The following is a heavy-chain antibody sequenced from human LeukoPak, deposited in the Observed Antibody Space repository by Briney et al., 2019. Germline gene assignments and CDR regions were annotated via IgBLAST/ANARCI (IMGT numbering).Heavy chain of an antibody. J-gene: IGHJ4*02. V-gene: IGHV4-34*01. CDR1: GESFSGYY. CDR2: INHSGST. D-gene: IGHD1-26*01. CDR3: ASGGSYHDY. Sequence: PSETLSLTCAVYGESFSGYYWSWIRQPPGKGLEWIGEINHSGSTNYNPSLKSRVTISVDTSKNQYSLKLSSVTAADTAVYYCASGGSYHDYWGQGTLVTVSS.